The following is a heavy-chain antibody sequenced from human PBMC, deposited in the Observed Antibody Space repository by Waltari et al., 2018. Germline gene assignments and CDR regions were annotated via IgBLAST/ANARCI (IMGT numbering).Heavy chain of an antibody. CDR2: IYYSGST. CDR1: GGSISSGGYY. D-gene: IGHD6-6*01. Sequence: QVQLQESGPGLVKPSQTLSLTCTVSGGSISSGGYYWSWIRQHPGKGLEWIGYIYYSGSTYYNPSLKSRVTVSVDTSKNQFSLKLSSVTAADTAVYYCAREVAARPGPAFDIWGQGTMVTVSS. CDR3: AREVAARPGPAFDI. V-gene: IGHV4-31*03. J-gene: IGHJ3*02.